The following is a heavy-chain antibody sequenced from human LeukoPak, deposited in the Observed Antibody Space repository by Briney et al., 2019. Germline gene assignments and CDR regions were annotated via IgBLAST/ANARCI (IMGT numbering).Heavy chain of an antibody. Sequence: SETLSLTCTVSGGSINSYYWSWIRQPPGKGLEWIGYIYYSGSPNYNPSLKSRVTISVDTSKNQFSLILTSVTAADTAVYYCARIRWGSGYAQLDYWGQGTLVTVSS. J-gene: IGHJ4*02. CDR1: GGSINSYY. CDR2: IYYSGSP. V-gene: IGHV4-59*01. CDR3: ARIRWGSGYAQLDY. D-gene: IGHD3-22*01.